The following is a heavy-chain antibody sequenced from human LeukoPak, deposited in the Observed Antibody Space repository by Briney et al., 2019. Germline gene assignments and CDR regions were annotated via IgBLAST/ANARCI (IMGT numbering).Heavy chain of an antibody. Sequence: SETLSLSCTVSADSISSNDYYCGWIRQPPGKGLEWIGSIYYDGSTYYNASLRSRVTISVDTSKNQFSLQLSSVTAADTAMYYCARHINWSPFDYWGQGTLVTVSS. CDR2: IYYDGST. CDR1: ADSISSNDYY. J-gene: IGHJ4*02. D-gene: IGHD1-1*01. V-gene: IGHV4-39*01. CDR3: ARHINWSPFDY.